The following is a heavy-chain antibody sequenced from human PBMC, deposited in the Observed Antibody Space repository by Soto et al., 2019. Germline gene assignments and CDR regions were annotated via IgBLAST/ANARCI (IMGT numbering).Heavy chain of an antibody. CDR1: GYTFTANG. D-gene: IGHD5-18*01. CDR2: ISTSNGDT. Sequence: QVQLVQSGGEVKKPGASVTISCKASGYTFTANGVSWVRQAPGHGLELIGWISTSNGDTNYAHSLQGRVTMTTDTSTSTAYLEVRSLRSDDTAVYWCARDVGYSYGYGYGYWGQGTLVTVSS. CDR3: ARDVGYSYGYGYGY. J-gene: IGHJ4*02. V-gene: IGHV1-18*04.